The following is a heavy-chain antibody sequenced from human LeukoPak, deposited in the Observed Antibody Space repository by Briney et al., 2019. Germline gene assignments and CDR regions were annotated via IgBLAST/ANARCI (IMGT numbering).Heavy chain of an antibody. CDR1: GYIFYSYL. J-gene: IGHJ4*02. CDR2: IYPADSDT. CDR3: ARPLSGDYSSGHFQY. Sequence: GESLKMSCKGSGYIFYSYLIAWVRQMPGKGLEWVGSIYPADSDTRYSPSFQGQVTISVDRSISPAYLQWSSLKASDTAMYYCARPLSGDYSSGHFQYWGQGTLVTVSS. D-gene: IGHD6-19*01. V-gene: IGHV5-51*01.